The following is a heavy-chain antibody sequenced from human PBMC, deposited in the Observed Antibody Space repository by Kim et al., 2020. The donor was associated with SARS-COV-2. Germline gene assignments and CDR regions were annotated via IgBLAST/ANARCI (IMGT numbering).Heavy chain of an antibody. J-gene: IGHJ6*02. V-gene: IGHV1-69*13. D-gene: IGHD1-26*01. CDR3: ARDSRSWGDEGGNYYYGMDV. CDR2: IIPIFGTA. Sequence: SVKVSCKASGGTFSSYAISWVRQAPGQGLEWMGGIIPIFGTANYAQKFQGRVTITADESTSTAYMELSSLRSEDTAVYYCARDSRSWGDEGGNYYYGMDVWGQGTTVTVSS. CDR1: GGTFSSYA.